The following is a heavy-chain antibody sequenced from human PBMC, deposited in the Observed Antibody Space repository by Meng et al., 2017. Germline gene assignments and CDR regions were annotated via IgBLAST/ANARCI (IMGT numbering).Heavy chain of an antibody. CDR3: TRAVGGTTTTQDY. J-gene: IGHJ4*02. CDR2: IRSKAYGGTT. V-gene: IGHV3-49*03. D-gene: IGHD6-19*01. Sequence: GESLKISCTASGFTFGDYAMSWFRQAPGKGLEWGGFIRSKAYGGTTEYAAAVKGRFTISRDDSKSIAYLQMNSLKTEDTAVYYCTRAVGGTTTTQDYWGQGTLVTVSS. CDR1: GFTFGDYA.